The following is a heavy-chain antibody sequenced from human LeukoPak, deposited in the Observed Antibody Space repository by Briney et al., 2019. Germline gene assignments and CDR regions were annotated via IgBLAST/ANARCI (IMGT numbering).Heavy chain of an antibody. D-gene: IGHD5-24*01. CDR2: IHYSGST. V-gene: IGHV4-39*01. Sequence: PSETLSLTCTVSGGSISSSNYYWDWVRQPPGKGLEWIATIHYSGSTYYNPSLKSRVTISVDRSKNQFSLKLSSLTAADTAVYYCARQGLIVMAGEGDFDYWGQGTLVTVSS. CDR3: ARQGLIVMAGEGDFDY. CDR1: GGSISSSNYY. J-gene: IGHJ4*02.